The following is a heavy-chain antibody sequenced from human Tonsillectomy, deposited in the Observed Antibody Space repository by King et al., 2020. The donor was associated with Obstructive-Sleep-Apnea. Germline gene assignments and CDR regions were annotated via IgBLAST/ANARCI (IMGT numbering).Heavy chain of an antibody. CDR3: VRGNYYDSIGDSLDAFDV. V-gene: IGHV3-72*01. CDR1: GFSFSDYY. J-gene: IGHJ3*01. Sequence: VQLVESGGGLVQPGGSLRLSCVASGFSFSDYYIDCVRQAPGKGLEWVGRIRKKTKNYTTAHAASVNGRFTISRDDPKNSVYLQMLSLETEDTAVYYCVRGNYYDSIGDSLDAFDVWGQGTTVTVSS. CDR2: IRKKTKNYTT. D-gene: IGHD3-22*01.